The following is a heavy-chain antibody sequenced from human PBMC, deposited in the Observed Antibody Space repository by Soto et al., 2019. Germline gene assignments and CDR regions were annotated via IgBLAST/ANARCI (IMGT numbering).Heavy chain of an antibody. D-gene: IGHD6-19*01. V-gene: IGHV3-30*18. CDR2: ISYDGSNK. J-gene: IGHJ6*02. Sequence: QVQLVESGGGVVQPGRSLRLSCAASGFTFSSYGMHWVRQAPGKGLEWVAVISYDGSNKYYADSVKGRFTISRDNSKNTLYLQMNSLRAEDTAVYYCAKDSLARISIAVAGTSYGMDVWGQGTTVTVSS. CDR3: AKDSLARISIAVAGTSYGMDV. CDR1: GFTFSSYG.